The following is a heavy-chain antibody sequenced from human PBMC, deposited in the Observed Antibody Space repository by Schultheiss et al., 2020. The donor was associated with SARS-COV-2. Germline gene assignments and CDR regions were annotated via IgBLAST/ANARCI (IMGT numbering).Heavy chain of an antibody. CDR1: GFTFSSYA. D-gene: IGHD3-10*01. J-gene: IGHJ4*02. Sequence: GGSLRLSCAASGFTFSSYAMSWVRQAPGKGLEYVSAISSNGGSTYYADSVKGRFTISRDNSKNTLYLQMNSLKTEDTAVYYCTTGPRGMVRGVIGVRDYWGQGTLVTVSS. V-gene: IGHV3-23*01. CDR2: ISSNGGST. CDR3: TTGPRGMVRGVIGVRDY.